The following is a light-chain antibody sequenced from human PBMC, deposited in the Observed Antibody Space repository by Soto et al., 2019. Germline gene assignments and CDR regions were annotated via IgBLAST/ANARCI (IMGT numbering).Light chain of an antibody. Sequence: EIVMTQSPVTLSVSPGERATLSCRASQSVSSNVAWYQQKPGQAPRLLIYQTSARATGIPGRFSGSGSGTDFTLTISRLEPEDFAVYYCQQYGTSPRTFGQGTKVDIK. V-gene: IGKV3-15*01. CDR2: QTS. CDR1: QSVSSN. CDR3: QQYGTSPRT. J-gene: IGKJ1*01.